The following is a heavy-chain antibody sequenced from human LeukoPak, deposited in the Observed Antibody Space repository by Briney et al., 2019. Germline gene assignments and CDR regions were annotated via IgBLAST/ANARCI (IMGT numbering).Heavy chain of an antibody. CDR1: GFTFSGSA. Sequence: GGSLRLSCAASGFTFSGSAMHWVRQAPGKGLEWVSVIYSGGSTYYADSVKGRFTISRDNSKNTLYLQMNSLRAEDTAVYYCAKLAAVQQFHLDAFDIWGQGTMVTVSS. D-gene: IGHD6-13*01. CDR3: AKLAAVQQFHLDAFDI. J-gene: IGHJ3*02. CDR2: IYSGGST. V-gene: IGHV3-53*01.